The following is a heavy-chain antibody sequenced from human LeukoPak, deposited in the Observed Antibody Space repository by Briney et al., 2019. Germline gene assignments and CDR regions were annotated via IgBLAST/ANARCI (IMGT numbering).Heavy chain of an antibody. Sequence: GGSLRLSCAASGFTVSSNYMSWVRQAPGKGLEWVSVIYSGGSTYYADSVKGRFTISRDNSKNTLYLQMNSLRAEDTAVYYCARDLVRNYYYYGMDVWGQGTLVTVSS. V-gene: IGHV3-53*01. J-gene: IGHJ6*02. CDR1: GFTVSSNY. CDR2: IYSGGST. D-gene: IGHD3-16*01. CDR3: ARDLVRNYYYYGMDV.